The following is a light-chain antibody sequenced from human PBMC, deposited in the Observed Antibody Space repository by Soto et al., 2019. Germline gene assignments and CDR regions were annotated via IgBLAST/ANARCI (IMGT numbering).Light chain of an antibody. Sequence: EIVLTQSPGTLSLSPGERATLSCRASQSVSSSYLAWYQQKPGQAPRLLIYGASSRATGIPVRFSGSGSGTDFTLNISRREPEDLAVYYCQQYGSSPWTVGQGTKVQIK. J-gene: IGKJ1*01. CDR2: GAS. CDR3: QQYGSSPWT. V-gene: IGKV3-20*01. CDR1: QSVSSSY.